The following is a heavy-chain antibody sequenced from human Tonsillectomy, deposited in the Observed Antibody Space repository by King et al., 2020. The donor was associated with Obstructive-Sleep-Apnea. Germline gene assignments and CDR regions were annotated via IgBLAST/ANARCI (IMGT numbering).Heavy chain of an antibody. Sequence: VQLVESGGGLVKPGGSLRLSCAASGFTFSSYSMNCVRQAPGKGLEWVSSIIRSRSYRYYADSVKGRFTISRDNAKNSLYLQTNSLRAEDTAVYYCARDSGSSCFQRWGQGSLVTVSS. CDR2: IIRSRSYR. CDR1: GFTFSSYS. D-gene: IGHD6-13*01. V-gene: IGHV3-21*01. CDR3: ARDSGSSCFQR. J-gene: IGHJ1*01.